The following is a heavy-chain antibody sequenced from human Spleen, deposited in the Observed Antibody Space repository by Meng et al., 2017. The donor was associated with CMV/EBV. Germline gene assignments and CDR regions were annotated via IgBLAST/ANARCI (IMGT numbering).Heavy chain of an antibody. V-gene: IGHV3-23*01. CDR3: AKRPGSGYYSKYYFDY. J-gene: IGHJ4*02. D-gene: IGHD3-3*01. CDR1: GFTFSTYA. CDR2: ISGRGGNI. Sequence: GGSLRLSCAASGFTFSTYAMTWVRQAPGKGLEWVSSISGRGGNIYYADSVKGRFAISRDNSKNTLFLQMNSLRVEDTAVYYCAKRPGSGYYSKYYFDYWGQGALVTVSS.